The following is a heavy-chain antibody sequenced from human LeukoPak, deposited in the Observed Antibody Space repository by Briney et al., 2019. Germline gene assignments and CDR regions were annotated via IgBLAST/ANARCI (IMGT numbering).Heavy chain of an antibody. CDR3: AKAPVWNYYYGLDV. CDR1: GLTASHNVNNA. Sequence: GGSLTLSCAASGLTASHNVNNAMSWVRHAPGKGLEWVSGITTSGSTYYADSVKGGFSISRENSRNTLYLHMDSLRAEDTAVYYCAKAPVWNYYYGLDVWGQGTTVTVSS. J-gene: IGHJ6*02. D-gene: IGHD2-21*01. CDR2: ITTSGST. V-gene: IGHV3-23*01.